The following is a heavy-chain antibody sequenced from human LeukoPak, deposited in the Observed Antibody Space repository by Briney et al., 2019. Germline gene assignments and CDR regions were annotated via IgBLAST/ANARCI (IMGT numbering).Heavy chain of an antibody. CDR2: IYYSGST. CDR1: GGSISSYY. J-gene: IGHJ4*02. Sequence: SGTLSLTCTVSGGSISSYYWSWIRQPPGKGLEWIGYIYYSGSTNYNPSLKSRVTISVDTSKNQFSLKLSSVTAADTAVYYCAREGWELEIDYWGQGTLVTVSS. CDR3: AREGWELEIDY. V-gene: IGHV4-59*01. D-gene: IGHD1-26*01.